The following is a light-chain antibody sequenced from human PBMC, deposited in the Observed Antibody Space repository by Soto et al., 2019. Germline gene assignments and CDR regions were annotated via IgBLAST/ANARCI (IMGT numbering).Light chain of an antibody. CDR1: SSDVGSYNY. CDR2: DVG. CDR3: CSYAGRYTDV. V-gene: IGLV2-11*01. J-gene: IGLJ1*01. Sequence: QSALTQPRSVSGSPGQSVTVSCTGTSSDVGSYNYVSWYQQHPGKAPKLMIYDVGKRPSGVPDRFSGSKSGNTASLTISGLQAEDEADYYCCSYAGRYTDVFGTGTKLTVL.